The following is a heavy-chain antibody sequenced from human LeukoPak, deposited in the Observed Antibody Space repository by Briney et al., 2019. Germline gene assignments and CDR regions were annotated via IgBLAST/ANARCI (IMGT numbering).Heavy chain of an antibody. CDR3: AKGTSGSSYSVLGY. CDR1: GYSFSSYA. D-gene: IGHD1-26*01. CDR2: MSGNGGDT. J-gene: IGHJ4*02. V-gene: IGHV3-23*01. Sequence: GESLKISCKGSGYSFSSYAMSWVRQAPGKGLEWVSSMSGNGGDTYYTDSVKGRFAISRDSSKDTLYLQMNSLRAEDTAVYYCAKGTSGSSYSVLGYWGQGALVTVSS.